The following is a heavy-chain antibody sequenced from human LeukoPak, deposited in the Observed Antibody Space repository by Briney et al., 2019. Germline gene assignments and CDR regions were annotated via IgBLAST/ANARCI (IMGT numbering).Heavy chain of an antibody. D-gene: IGHD1-26*01. CDR1: GFTFSNYA. CDR2: ISGSGGST. Sequence: GGSLRLSCAAFGFTFSNYAVTWVRQAPGKGLEWVSGISGSGGSTNYADSVKGRFSISRDSSKNTLYLQMNSLRAEDTAVYYCARDSSGSYGGRFDYWGQGTLVTVSS. J-gene: IGHJ4*02. V-gene: IGHV3-23*01. CDR3: ARDSSGSYGGRFDY.